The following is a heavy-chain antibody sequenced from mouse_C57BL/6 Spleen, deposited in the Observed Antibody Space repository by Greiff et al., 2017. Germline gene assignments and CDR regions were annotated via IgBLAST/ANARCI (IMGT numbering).Heavy chain of an antibody. Sequence: VKLQQPGAELVMPGASVKLSCKASGYTFTSYWMHWVKQRPGQGLEWIGEIDPSDSYTNYNQKFKGKSTLTVDKSSSTAYMQLSSLTSEDSAVYYCARGTYYGSSPFDYWGQGTTLTVSS. CDR2: IDPSDSYT. CDR3: ARGTYYGSSPFDY. CDR1: GYTFTSYW. D-gene: IGHD1-1*01. J-gene: IGHJ2*01. V-gene: IGHV1-69*01.